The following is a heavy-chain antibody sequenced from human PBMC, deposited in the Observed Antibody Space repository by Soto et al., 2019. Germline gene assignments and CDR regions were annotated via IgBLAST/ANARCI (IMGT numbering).Heavy chain of an antibody. V-gene: IGHV4-34*01. CDR2: GNHRGDN. J-gene: IGHJ4*02. D-gene: IGHD5-12*01. Sequence: SETLSLTCNVSVPSFTSYYWTWVRQPPGKGLEWIGEGNHRGDNTYNPSLGGRVAISVDTSKNEFSLKLTSVTGGDTGVYFCGRGRGYRRFVDYWGPGTLVTVSS. CDR3: GRGRGYRRFVDY. CDR1: VPSFTSYY.